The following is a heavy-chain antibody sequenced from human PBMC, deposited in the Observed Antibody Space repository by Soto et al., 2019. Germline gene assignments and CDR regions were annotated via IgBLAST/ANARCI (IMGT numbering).Heavy chain of an antibody. CDR2: IKSKSDGETA. Sequence: GGSLRLSXAASGLTFSNVWMTWVRQAPGKGLEWVGRIKSKSDGETADVAAPVKARFTISRDDSKNTVFLEMNSLKSEDTALYYRAITAMINRDSSTSFDYWGRGTQVTVSS. CDR1: GLTFSNVW. CDR3: AITAMINRDSSTSFDY. D-gene: IGHD5-18*01. V-gene: IGHV3-15*01. J-gene: IGHJ4*02.